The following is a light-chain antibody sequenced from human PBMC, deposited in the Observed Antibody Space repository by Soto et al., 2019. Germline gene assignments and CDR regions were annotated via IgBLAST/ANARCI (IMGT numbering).Light chain of an antibody. CDR1: QSVSSN. CDR2: GAS. V-gene: IGKV3-15*01. CDR3: QQYNNWPPLT. Sequence: EIVMTQSPATLSVSPGERATLSCRASQSVSSNFAWYQQKPGQAPRLLIYGASTRATGIPARFSGSGSGTEFTLTISSLQSEAFAVYYCQQYNNWPPLTFGGGTKVEIK. J-gene: IGKJ4*01.